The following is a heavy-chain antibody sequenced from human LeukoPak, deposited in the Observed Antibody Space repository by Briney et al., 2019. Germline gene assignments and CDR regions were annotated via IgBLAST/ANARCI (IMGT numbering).Heavy chain of an antibody. Sequence: GGSLRLSCAASGFTFSSYWMSWVPQAPGKGLEWVANIKQDGSEKYYVDSVKGRFTISRDNAKNSLYLQMNSLRAEDTAVYYCARVKLIWFYNWNDEEGHYFDYWGQGTLVTVSS. CDR2: IKQDGSEK. J-gene: IGHJ4*02. CDR1: GFTFSSYW. D-gene: IGHD1-20*01. V-gene: IGHV3-7*01. CDR3: ARVKLIWFYNWNDEEGHYFDY.